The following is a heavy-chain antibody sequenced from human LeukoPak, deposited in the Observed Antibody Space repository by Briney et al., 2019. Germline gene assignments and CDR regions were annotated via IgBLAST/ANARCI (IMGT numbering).Heavy chain of an antibody. CDR3: TRISLGATVDY. CDR1: RFTFGDYA. V-gene: IGHV3-49*03. CDR2: IRSKAYGGTT. D-gene: IGHD1-26*01. J-gene: IGHJ4*02. Sequence: GGSLRLSCTASRFTFGDYAMSWIRQAPGKGLEWVGFIRSKAYGGTTEYAASVKGRFTISRDDSKSIAYLQMNSLKTEDTAVYYCTRISLGATVDYWGQGTLVTVSS.